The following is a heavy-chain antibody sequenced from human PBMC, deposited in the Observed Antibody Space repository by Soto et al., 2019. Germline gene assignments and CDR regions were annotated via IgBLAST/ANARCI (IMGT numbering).Heavy chain of an antibody. Sequence: SEILCLTCAVSGGSINSRYWWSWVRQSPGKGLEWIGEIYHSGSTNYNPSLKSRVTISVDKSKNQFSLNLSSVTAADTAVYYCARDQNGSGNYYTRYFDYWGQGTLVTVSS. CDR3: ARDQNGSGNYYTRYFDY. J-gene: IGHJ4*02. CDR1: GGSINSRYW. CDR2: IYHSGST. V-gene: IGHV4-4*02. D-gene: IGHD3-10*01.